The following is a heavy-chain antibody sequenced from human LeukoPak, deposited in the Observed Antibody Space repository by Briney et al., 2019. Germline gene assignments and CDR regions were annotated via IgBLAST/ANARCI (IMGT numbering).Heavy chain of an antibody. V-gene: IGHV3-21*01. CDR3: ARDRGYFDN. CDR1: GFTFSIYS. J-gene: IGHJ4*02. CDR2: ITSSSNYI. Sequence: GRSLRLSCAASGFTFSIYSMNWVRQAPGHGREWLSSITSSSNYIYYADSVKGRFTISRDNVQNSLYLQMNSLRAEDTAMYYCARDRGYFDNWGQGTLVTVSS.